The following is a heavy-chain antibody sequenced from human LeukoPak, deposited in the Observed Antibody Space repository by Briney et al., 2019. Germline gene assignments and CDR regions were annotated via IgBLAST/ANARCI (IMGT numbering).Heavy chain of an antibody. Sequence: HPGGSLRLSCAASGFTFSSYAMSWVRQAPGKGLEWVAVISYDGSNKYYADSVKGRFTISRDNSRNTLYLQMNSLRAEDTAVYYCAREHSGYSYGNTYYFDYWGQGTLVTVSS. V-gene: IGHV3-30-3*01. CDR3: AREHSGYSYGNTYYFDY. J-gene: IGHJ4*02. D-gene: IGHD5-18*01. CDR2: ISYDGSNK. CDR1: GFTFSSYA.